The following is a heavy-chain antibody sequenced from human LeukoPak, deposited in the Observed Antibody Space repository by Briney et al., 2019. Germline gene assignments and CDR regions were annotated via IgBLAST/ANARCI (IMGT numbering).Heavy chain of an antibody. Sequence: TGGSLRLSCAASGFTFSSYGMHWVRQAPGKGLEWVAVIWYDGSNKYYADSVKGRFTISRDNSKNTLYLQVNSLRPEDTAVYYCANIVGATRDAFHIWPQGTIVSVSS. CDR2: IWYDGSNK. V-gene: IGHV3-33*06. CDR3: ANIVGATRDAFHI. D-gene: IGHD1-26*01. CDR1: GFTFSSYG. J-gene: IGHJ3*02.